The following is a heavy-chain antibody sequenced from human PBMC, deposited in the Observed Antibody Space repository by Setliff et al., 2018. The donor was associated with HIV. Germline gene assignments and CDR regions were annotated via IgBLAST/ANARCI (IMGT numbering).Heavy chain of an antibody. CDR1: GFTFSTYA. Sequence: PGGSLRLSCVASGFTFSTYAINWVRLAPGKGLEWVSSISGSGYPYYADSVKGRFTISRDNSKNTLFLQMDSLRAEDTALYYCAKQRYYDFWSGSPSHWFDPWGQGTLVTVSS. CDR2: ISGSGYP. CDR3: AKQRYYDFWSGSPSHWFDP. V-gene: IGHV3-23*01. J-gene: IGHJ5*02. D-gene: IGHD3-3*01.